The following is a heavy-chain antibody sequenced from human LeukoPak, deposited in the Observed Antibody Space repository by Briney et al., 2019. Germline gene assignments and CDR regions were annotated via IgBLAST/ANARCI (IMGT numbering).Heavy chain of an antibody. J-gene: IGHJ4*02. Sequence: ASVKVSCKASGYTFTGYYMHWVRQAPGQGLEWMGWINPNSGGTNYAQKFQGWVTMTRDTSISTAYMELSSLRSEDTAVYYCARGYDILTGYYDYWGQGTLVTVSS. V-gene: IGHV1-2*04. CDR2: INPNSGGT. D-gene: IGHD3-9*01. CDR3: ARGYDILTGYYDY. CDR1: GYTFTGYY.